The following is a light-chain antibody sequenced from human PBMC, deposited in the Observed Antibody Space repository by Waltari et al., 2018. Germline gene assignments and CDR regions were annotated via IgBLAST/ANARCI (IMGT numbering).Light chain of an antibody. CDR2: WAS. J-gene: IGKJ3*01. CDR1: QRVLYSSNNKNY. V-gene: IGKV4-1*01. Sequence: DIVMTQSPDSLAVSLGERATINCKSSQRVLYSSNNKNYLAWYKQKPGQPPKLLIYWASTRESGVPDRFSGSGSGTDFTLTISSLQAEDVAVYYCQQYYSTPPTFGPGTKVDIK. CDR3: QQYYSTPPT.